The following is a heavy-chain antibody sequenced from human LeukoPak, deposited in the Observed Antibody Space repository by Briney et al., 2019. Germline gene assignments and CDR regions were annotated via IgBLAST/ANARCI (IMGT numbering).Heavy chain of an antibody. CDR3: ARDGQSGSPWAFDF. D-gene: IGHD1-26*01. CDR2: IWSDGSNK. Sequence: GGSLRLSCAASGFTFRSHAMHWVRQAPGKGLERVAQIWSDGSNKYYADSVRGRFTISRDNFKNTVYLQMNSLGVEETAVYYCARDGQSGSPWAFDFWGQGTMVTVSS. CDR1: GFTFRSHA. V-gene: IGHV3-33*01. J-gene: IGHJ3*01.